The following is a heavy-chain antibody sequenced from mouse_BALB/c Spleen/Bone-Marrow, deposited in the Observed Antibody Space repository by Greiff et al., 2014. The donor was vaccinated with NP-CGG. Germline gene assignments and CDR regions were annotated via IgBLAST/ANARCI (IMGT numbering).Heavy chain of an antibody. CDR1: GYIFTSYR. CDR2: IYPGTGTT. Sequence: QVHLEQSGAELVRPGTSVKLSCKTSGYIFTSYRIHWVKQRSGRGLEWIARIYPGTGTTYYNEKFRGMTTLTADKSSSTAYMQSSSLKAEDSAVYFSTRADNPSMDYWGQGTSVTVSS. V-gene: IGHV1S132*01. D-gene: IGHD1-3*01. J-gene: IGHJ4*01. CDR3: TRADNPSMDY.